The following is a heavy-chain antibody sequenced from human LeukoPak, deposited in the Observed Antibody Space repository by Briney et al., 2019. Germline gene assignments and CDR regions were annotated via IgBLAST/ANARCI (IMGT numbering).Heavy chain of an antibody. CDR2: IRSSSSTI. CDR3: ARAGGSYYVDY. Sequence: PGGSLRLSCAASGFTFSSYSMNWVRQAPGKGLEWVSYIRSSSSTIYYASSAKGRFTISRDNAKNSLYLQMNSLRAEDTAVYYCARAGGSYYVDYWGQGTLVTVSS. CDR1: GFTFSSYS. J-gene: IGHJ4*02. D-gene: IGHD1-26*01. V-gene: IGHV3-48*01.